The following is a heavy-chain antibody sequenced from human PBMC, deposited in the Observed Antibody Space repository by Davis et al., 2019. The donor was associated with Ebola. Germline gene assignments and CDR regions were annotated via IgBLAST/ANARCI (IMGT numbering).Heavy chain of an antibody. CDR1: GGAFSGYY. D-gene: IGHD4-23*01. J-gene: IGHJ4*02. CDR2: IYYSGST. V-gene: IGHV4-59*01. CDR3: ARIGYGGNPDY. Sequence: MPSETLSLTCAVYGGAFSGYYWSWIRQPPGKGLEWIGYIYYSGSTNYNPSLKSRVTISVDTSKNQFSLKLSSVTAADTAVYYCARIGYGGNPDYWGQGTLVTVSS.